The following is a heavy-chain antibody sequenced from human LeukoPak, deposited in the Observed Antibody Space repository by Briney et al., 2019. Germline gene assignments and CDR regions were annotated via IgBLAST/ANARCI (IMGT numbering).Heavy chain of an antibody. V-gene: IGHV3-21*01. CDR3: ARAAYSSGWYGVLGY. CDR1: GFPLSSYN. CDR2: ISSSSSYI. J-gene: IGHJ4*02. D-gene: IGHD6-19*01. Sequence: GGALILSCAAPGFPLSSYNMNWGRQAPGKGVGWVSSISSSSSYIYYALSVTGRFTISRHNAKTSLYLQMNSRRAEDTAVYYCARAAYSSGWYGVLGYWGQGTLVTVSS.